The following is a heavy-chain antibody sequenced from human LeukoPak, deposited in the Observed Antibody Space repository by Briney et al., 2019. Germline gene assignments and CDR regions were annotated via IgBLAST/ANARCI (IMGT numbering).Heavy chain of an antibody. CDR1: GFTFSSYA. CDR2: ISYDGSNK. V-gene: IGHV3-30-3*01. CDR3: AKDFRIGYSAHFDY. D-gene: IGHD2-21*01. J-gene: IGHJ4*02. Sequence: PGGSLRLSCAASGFTFSSYAMHWVRQAPGKGLEWVAVISYDGSNKYYADSVKGRLSISRDNSKNTLYLQMDGLRGEDTAVYYCAKDFRIGYSAHFDYWGQGALVTVSS.